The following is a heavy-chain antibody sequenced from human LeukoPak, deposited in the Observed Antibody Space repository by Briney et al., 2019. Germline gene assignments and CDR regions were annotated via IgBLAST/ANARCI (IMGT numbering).Heavy chain of an antibody. CDR3: ARSTSGSFDY. V-gene: IGHV5-51*01. D-gene: IGHD3-10*01. Sequence: ESLKIYRKASGYIFTDYWIGLVRQMPGKGLEWMAIIYPADSDARYPYSPSFQGQVTISADKSISTAYLQWSSLKASDTAMYYCARSTSGSFDYWGQGTPVTVSS. J-gene: IGHJ4*02. CDR2: IYPADSDA. CDR1: GYIFTDYW.